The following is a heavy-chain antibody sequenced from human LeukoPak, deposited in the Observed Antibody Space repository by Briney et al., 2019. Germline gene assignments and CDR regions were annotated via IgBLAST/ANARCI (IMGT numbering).Heavy chain of an antibody. CDR3: ARYTTSVDY. CDR2: IYYSGST. V-gene: IGHV4-59*01. J-gene: IGHJ4*02. D-gene: IGHD1-26*01. Sequence: PSETLSLTCTVSGGSISSYYWSWIRQSPGKGLEWIGYIYYSGSTNYNPSLKSRVTISVDTSKNQFSLKLSSVTAADTAVYYCARYTTSVDYWGQGILVTVSS. CDR1: GGSISSYY.